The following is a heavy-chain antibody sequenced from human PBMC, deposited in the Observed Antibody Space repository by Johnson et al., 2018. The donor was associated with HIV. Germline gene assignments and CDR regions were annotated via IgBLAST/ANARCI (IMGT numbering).Heavy chain of an antibody. CDR3: ARIRVAVITEVGAFDI. D-gene: IGHD3-22*01. CDR1: GFTFSSYA. J-gene: IGHJ3*02. V-gene: IGHV3-30*04. Sequence: QVQLVESGGGVVQPGRSLRLSCAASGFTFSSYAMHWVRQAPGKGLEWVAVISYDGTTEYYADSVKGRLTISRDNSKNTVYLQMNSLRAEDTAVYFCARIRVAVITEVGAFDIWGQGTMVSVSS. CDR2: ISYDGTTE.